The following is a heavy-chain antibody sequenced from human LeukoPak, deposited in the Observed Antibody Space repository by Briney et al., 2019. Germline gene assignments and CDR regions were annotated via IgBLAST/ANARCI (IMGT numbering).Heavy chain of an antibody. Sequence: GGSLRLSCAASGFTFSSYSMNWVRQAPGKGLEWVSSISSGSSYIYYADSVKGRFTISRDNAKNSLYLQMNTLRVEDTAMYYCASLDTAKQPLANHWGQGTLVTVSS. CDR1: GFTFSSYS. J-gene: IGHJ5*02. D-gene: IGHD5-18*01. CDR3: ASLDTAKQPLANH. CDR2: ISSGSSYI. V-gene: IGHV3-21*04.